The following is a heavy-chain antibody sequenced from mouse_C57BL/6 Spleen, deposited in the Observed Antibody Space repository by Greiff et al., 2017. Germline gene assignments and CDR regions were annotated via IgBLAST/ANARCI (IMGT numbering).Heavy chain of an antibody. Sequence: VQLQQSGPVLVKPGASVKMSCKASGYTFTDYYMNWVKQSHGKSLEWIGVINPYNGGTSYNQKFKGKATLTVDKSSSTAYMELNSLTSEDSAVYYCARRRIYYDYDEGYFDVWGTGTTVTVSS. CDR3: ARRRIYYDYDEGYFDV. J-gene: IGHJ1*03. CDR2: INPYNGGT. V-gene: IGHV1-19*01. CDR1: GYTFTDYY. D-gene: IGHD2-4*01.